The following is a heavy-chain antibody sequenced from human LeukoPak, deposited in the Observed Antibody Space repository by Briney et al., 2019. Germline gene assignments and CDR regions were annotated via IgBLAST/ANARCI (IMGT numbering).Heavy chain of an antibody. CDR2: ISSSGSTI. J-gene: IGHJ4*02. CDR3: AGSFIVGATVIVGLGY. D-gene: IGHD1-26*01. V-gene: IGHV3-11*04. CDR1: GFTFSDYY. Sequence: GGSLRLSCAASGFTFSDYYMSWIRQAPGKGLEWVSYISSSGSTIYYADSVKGRFTISRDNAKNSLYLQMNSLRAEDTAVYYCAGSFIVGATVIVGLGYWGQGTLVTVSS.